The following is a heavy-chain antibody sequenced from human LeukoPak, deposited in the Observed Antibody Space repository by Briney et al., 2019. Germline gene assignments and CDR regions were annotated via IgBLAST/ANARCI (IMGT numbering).Heavy chain of an antibody. V-gene: IGHV3-30*01. CDR1: GFTFSSYW. CDR2: ISYDGSNK. CDR3: ARGPGVIGGSPGDYYMDV. D-gene: IGHD1-26*01. J-gene: IGHJ6*03. Sequence: GGSLRLSCAASGFTFSSYWMHWVRQAPGKGLEWVAVISYDGSNKYYADSVKGRFTISRDNSKNTLYLQMNSLRAEDTAVYYCARGPGVIGGSPGDYYMDVWGKGTTVTVSS.